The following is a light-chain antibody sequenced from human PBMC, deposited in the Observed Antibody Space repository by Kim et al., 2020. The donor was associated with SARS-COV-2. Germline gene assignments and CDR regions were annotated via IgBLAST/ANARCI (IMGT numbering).Light chain of an antibody. CDR3: GSYAGSNKWV. Sequence: GQSVTISCTGTSSDVGSYKYVSWYQQRPGKAPKRMIFEVNQRPSGVPARFSGSKSGNTASLTVSGLQAEDEADYYCGSYAGSNKWVFGGGTQLTVL. CDR1: SSDVGSYKY. V-gene: IGLV2-8*01. J-gene: IGLJ3*02. CDR2: EVN.